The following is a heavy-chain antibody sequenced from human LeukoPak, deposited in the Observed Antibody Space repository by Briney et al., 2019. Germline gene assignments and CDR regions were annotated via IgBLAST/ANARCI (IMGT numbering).Heavy chain of an antibody. D-gene: IGHD3-22*01. CDR3: ARDENDSSGPISPLDY. J-gene: IGHJ4*02. CDR2: ISSSSSSI. Sequence: PGGSLRLSCVASGFSISSYNMNWVRQAPGKGLEWLSYISSSSSSIYYADSVKGRFTISRDNAKNSLYLQMNSLRAEDTAVYYCARDENDSSGPISPLDYWGQGTLVTVSS. V-gene: IGHV3-48*04. CDR1: GFSISSYN.